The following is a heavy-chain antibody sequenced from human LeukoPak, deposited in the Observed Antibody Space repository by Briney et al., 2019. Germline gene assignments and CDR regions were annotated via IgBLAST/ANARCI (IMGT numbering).Heavy chain of an antibody. J-gene: IGHJ6*03. D-gene: IGHD3-3*01. CDR3: ARVFDYDFWSGRNTYYYYYMDV. Sequence: ASVKVSCKASGYTFTGYYMHWVRQAPGQGLEWMGWINPNSGGTNYAQKFQGRVTMTRDTSISTAYMELSSLRSEDTAVYYCARVFDYDFWSGRNTYYYYYMDVWGKGTTVTVSS. CDR2: INPNSGGT. CDR1: GYTFTGYY. V-gene: IGHV1-2*02.